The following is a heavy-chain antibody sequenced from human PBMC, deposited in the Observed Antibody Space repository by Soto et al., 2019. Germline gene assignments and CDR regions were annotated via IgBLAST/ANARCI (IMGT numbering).Heavy chain of an antibody. Sequence: QVQLVESGGGVVQPGRSLRLSCAASGFTFSSYGIHWVRQAPGKGLEWVAVIWYDGSNKNYADPVKGRFTISRDNSRNTLFLQRNSLRVEDTAVYYCARGDTSGWGTYFYYFMDVWGKGTTVTVSS. D-gene: IGHD6-19*01. J-gene: IGHJ6*03. V-gene: IGHV3-33*01. CDR3: ARGDTSGWGTYFYYFMDV. CDR1: GFTFSSYG. CDR2: IWYDGSNK.